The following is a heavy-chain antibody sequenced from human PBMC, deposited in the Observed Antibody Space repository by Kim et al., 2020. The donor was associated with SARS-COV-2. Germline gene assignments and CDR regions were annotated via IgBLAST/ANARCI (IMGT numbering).Heavy chain of an antibody. CDR2: IYYSGST. Sequence: SETLSLTCTVSGGSVSSGSYYWSWIRQPPGKGLEWIGYIYYSGSTNYNPSLKSRVTISVDTSKNQFSLKLSSVTAADTAVYYCARARDGYNYLYFQHWGQGTLVTVSS. CDR1: GGSVSSGSYY. J-gene: IGHJ1*01. CDR3: ARARDGYNYLYFQH. D-gene: IGHD5-12*01. V-gene: IGHV4-61*01.